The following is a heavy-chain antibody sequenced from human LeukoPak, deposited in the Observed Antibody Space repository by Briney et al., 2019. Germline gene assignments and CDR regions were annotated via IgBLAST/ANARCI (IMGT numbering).Heavy chain of an antibody. CDR2: ISWNSGNI. J-gene: IGHJ4*02. CDR1: GFTFDDYA. D-gene: IGHD6-13*01. CDR3: AKGSASTWYGEFDS. Sequence: GRSLRLSCAASGFTFDDYAMHWVRQAPGKGLEWVSGISWNSGNIDYADSVKGRFTISRGNAKNSLYLQMNSLRTEDMAFYFCAKGSASTWYGEFDSWGQGILVTVSS. V-gene: IGHV3-9*03.